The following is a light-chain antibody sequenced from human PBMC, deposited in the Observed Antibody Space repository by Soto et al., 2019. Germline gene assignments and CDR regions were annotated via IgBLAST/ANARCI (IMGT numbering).Light chain of an antibody. V-gene: IGLV2-14*03. Sequence: QSALTQPASVSGSPRQSITISCTGTGSDVGGYNFVSWYQQHPGKAPKLIIYGVTNRPSGVSNRFSGSKSGNTASLTISGLQAEDEADYYCSSYTRSSTVVFGGGTKVTVL. CDR3: SSYTRSSTVV. CDR1: GSDVGGYNF. J-gene: IGLJ2*01. CDR2: GVT.